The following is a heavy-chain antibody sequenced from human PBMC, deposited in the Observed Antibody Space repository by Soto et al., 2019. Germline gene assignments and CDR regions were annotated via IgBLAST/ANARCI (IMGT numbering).Heavy chain of an antibody. V-gene: IGHV1-58*01. CDR2: IVVGSGNT. J-gene: IGHJ6*02. D-gene: IGHD3-22*01. Sequence: SVKVSCKASGFTFTSSAVQWVRQARGQRLEWIGWIVVGSGNTNYAQKFQERVTITRDMSTSTAYMELSSLRSEDTAVYYCARLLPYYYYYYGMDVWGQGTTVTVSS. CDR3: ARLLPYYYYYYGMDV. CDR1: GFTFTSSA.